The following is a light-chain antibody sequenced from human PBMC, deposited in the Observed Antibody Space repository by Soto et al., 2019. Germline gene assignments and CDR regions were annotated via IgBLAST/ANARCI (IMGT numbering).Light chain of an antibody. J-gene: IGLJ3*02. Sequence: QSVLTQPPSVSAAPRQKVTISCSGSSSNIGNNDVSWYQQLPGTAPKLLIYDNNKRPSGIPDRFSGSKSGTSATLGITGLQTGDEADYYCGTWDTSLSAGVFGGGTKLTVL. V-gene: IGLV1-51*01. CDR3: GTWDTSLSAGV. CDR2: DNN. CDR1: SSNIGNND.